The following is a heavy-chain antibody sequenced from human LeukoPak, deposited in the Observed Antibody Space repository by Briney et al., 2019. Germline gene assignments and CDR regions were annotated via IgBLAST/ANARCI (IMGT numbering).Heavy chain of an antibody. CDR1: GFTFSSYA. CDR3: ARDQVAAAGARDFDI. V-gene: IGHV3-23*01. J-gene: IGHJ4*02. D-gene: IGHD6-13*01. Sequence: GGSLRLSCAASGFTFSSYAMSLVRQAPGKGLELASAISGSGGSTYYADSVKGRFTISRDNSKNTLYLQMSSLRDEDTAVYYCARDQVAAAGARDFDIWGQGTLVTVSS. CDR2: ISGSGGST.